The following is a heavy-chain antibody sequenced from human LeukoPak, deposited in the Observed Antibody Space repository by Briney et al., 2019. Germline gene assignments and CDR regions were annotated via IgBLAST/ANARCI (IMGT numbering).Heavy chain of an antibody. D-gene: IGHD1-26*01. CDR3: AKDRWSYQKHFDY. J-gene: IGHJ4*02. V-gene: IGHV3-23*01. Sequence: GGSLRLSCAASRFTFSNYVMSWVRQAPGKGLEWVSAISGSGSLTFYADSVKGRFTISRDNSKNTVYLQMNSLRAEDTAVYYCAKDRWSYQKHFDYWGQGTLVTVSS. CDR2: ISGSGSLT. CDR1: RFTFSNYV.